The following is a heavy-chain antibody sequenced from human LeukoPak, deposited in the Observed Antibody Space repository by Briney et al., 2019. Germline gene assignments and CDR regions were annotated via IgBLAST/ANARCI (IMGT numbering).Heavy chain of an antibody. V-gene: IGHV3-21*01. CDR3: ARASSKQLAGYLPDGFDI. CDR2: ISSSGTYV. Sequence: GGSLRLSCAASGFTFSSYSMNWVRQAPGKGLEWVSSISSSGTYVYYADSVKGRFTISRDNAKNSLSLQMNSLRADDAAVYYCARASSKQLAGYLPDGFDIWGQGPMAIVSS. J-gene: IGHJ3*02. D-gene: IGHD3-9*01. CDR1: GFTFSSYS.